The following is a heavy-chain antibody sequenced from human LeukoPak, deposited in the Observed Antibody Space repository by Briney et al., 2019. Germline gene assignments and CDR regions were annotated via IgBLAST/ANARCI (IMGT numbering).Heavy chain of an antibody. CDR1: GASISSYY. Sequence: SETLSLTCTVSGASISSYYWSWIRQPAGKGLEWVGRFSTSGSTNYNPSLKSRVTMSVDTTKNQFCLKLTSVTAADTAVYYCAASKSGPTSWPHYWGQGTLGTVSS. V-gene: IGHV4-4*07. CDR2: FSTSGST. CDR3: AASKSGPTSWPHY. J-gene: IGHJ4*02. D-gene: IGHD2-2*01.